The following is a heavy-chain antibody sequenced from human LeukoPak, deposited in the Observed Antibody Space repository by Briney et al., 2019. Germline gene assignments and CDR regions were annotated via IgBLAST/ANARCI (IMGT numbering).Heavy chain of an antibody. Sequence: GGSLRLSCAASGFAFSNYGMHWVRQAPGKGLEWVAFIRSDGSNKFYADSVKGRFTISRDNSKNTLYLQMNSLRAEDTAVHYCAKDRGIQLWSHDYWGQGTLVTVSS. J-gene: IGHJ4*02. CDR1: GFAFSNYG. CDR2: IRSDGSNK. D-gene: IGHD5-18*01. V-gene: IGHV3-30*02. CDR3: AKDRGIQLWSHDY.